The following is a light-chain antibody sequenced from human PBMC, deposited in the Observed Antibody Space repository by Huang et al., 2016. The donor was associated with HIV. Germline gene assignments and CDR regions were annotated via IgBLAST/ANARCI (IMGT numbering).Light chain of an antibody. Sequence: DIQMTQSQSSLSASVGERVTITCRASQCITNSLAWYQQKPGKAPKLLLYAASRLESGVPARFSGTGSVTDYTLSISSLQPEDFATYYCQQYYKIPRTFGQGTKVEVK. J-gene: IGKJ1*01. CDR1: QCITNS. CDR3: QQYYKIPRT. CDR2: AAS. V-gene: IGKV1-NL1*01.